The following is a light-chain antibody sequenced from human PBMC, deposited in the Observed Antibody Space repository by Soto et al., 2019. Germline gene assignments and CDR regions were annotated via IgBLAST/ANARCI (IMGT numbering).Light chain of an antibody. CDR2: AAS. J-gene: IGKJ4*01. CDR3: QQPNSYPLT. CDR1: QDISSY. V-gene: IGKV1-9*01. Sequence: IQLTQSPSSLSASVGDRVTITCRASQDISSYLAWYQQEPGKAPKLLIYAASTLQSGVPSRFSGGGSGTDFTLTISSLQPEDFATYYGQQPNSYPLTFGGGTKVDIK.